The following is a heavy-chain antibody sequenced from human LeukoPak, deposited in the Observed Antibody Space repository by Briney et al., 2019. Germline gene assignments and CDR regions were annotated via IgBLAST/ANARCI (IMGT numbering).Heavy chain of an antibody. CDR3: XXXLKDSSXXXXXXMXX. CDR2: MXXXSGNX. D-gene: IGHD3-22*01. J-gene: IGHJ6*02. V-gene: IGHV1-8*01. CDR1: GYTFTSYD. Sequence: ASVKVSCKASGYTFTSYDINWVRQATGQGLEWMGXMXXXSGNXGYXQRFQGRVTMTRDTSTSTVYMELSSLRSEDTAVYYCXXXLKDSSXXXXXXMXXWGQGTTVTVSS.